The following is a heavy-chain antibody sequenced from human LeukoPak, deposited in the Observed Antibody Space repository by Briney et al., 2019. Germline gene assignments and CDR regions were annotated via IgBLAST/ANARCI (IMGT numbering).Heavy chain of an antibody. V-gene: IGHV4-59*13. J-gene: IGHJ4*02. CDR1: GGSISSNY. CDR3: AGYDHTNYLAY. CDR2: IHYSGDT. D-gene: IGHD1-14*01. Sequence: PETLSLTCTVSGGSISSNYWSWIRQPPGKGLEWKGLEWIGYIHYSGDTNYNPSLRSRVTISLDTSKNQLSLNLTSVTAADTAVYFCAGYDHTNYLAYWGQGALVTVSS.